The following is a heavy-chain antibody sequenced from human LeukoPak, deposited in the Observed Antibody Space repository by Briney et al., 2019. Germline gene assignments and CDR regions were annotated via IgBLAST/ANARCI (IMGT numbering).Heavy chain of an antibody. V-gene: IGHV1-2*02. J-gene: IGHJ4*02. CDR2: INPNSGDT. D-gene: IGHD3-16*01. CDR3: ATQRGSYLWGTDFDY. Sequence: ASVKISCKASGYTFTGYYMHWVRQAPGQGLEWMGWINPNSGDTKYAQKFQGRVTMTRDTSISTAYMELSRLRSDDTAVYYCATQRGSYLWGTDFDYWGQGTLVTVSS. CDR1: GYTFTGYY.